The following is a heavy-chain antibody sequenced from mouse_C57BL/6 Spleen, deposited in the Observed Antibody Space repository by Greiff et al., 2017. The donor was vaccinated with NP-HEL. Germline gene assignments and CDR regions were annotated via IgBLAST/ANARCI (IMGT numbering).Heavy chain of an antibody. D-gene: IGHD1-1*01. CDR1: GFTFSDYG. CDR2: ISSGSSTI. J-gene: IGHJ2*01. Sequence: EVKLVESGGGLVKPGGSLKLSCAASGFTFSDYGMHWVRQAPEKGLEWVAYISSGSSTIYYADKVKGRFTISRDNAKNTLFLHMTSLRSEDTAMYYCARDYGKNFDYWGQGTTLTVSS. CDR3: ARDYGKNFDY. V-gene: IGHV5-17*01.